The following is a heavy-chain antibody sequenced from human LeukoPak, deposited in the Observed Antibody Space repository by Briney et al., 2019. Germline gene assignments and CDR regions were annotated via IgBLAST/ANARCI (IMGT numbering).Heavy chain of an antibody. CDR3: ARDPIVGATTSGAFDI. Sequence: PGRSLRLSCAASGFTFSSYAMHWVRQAPGKGLEWVAVISYDGSNKYYADSVKGRFTISRDNSKNTLYLQMNSLRAEDTAVYYCARDPIVGATTSGAFDIWGQGTMVIVSS. CDR2: ISYDGSNK. J-gene: IGHJ3*02. V-gene: IGHV3-30*04. CDR1: GFTFSSYA. D-gene: IGHD1-26*01.